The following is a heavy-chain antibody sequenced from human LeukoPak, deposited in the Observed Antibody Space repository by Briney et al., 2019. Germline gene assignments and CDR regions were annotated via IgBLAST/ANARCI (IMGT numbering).Heavy chain of an antibody. CDR1: GFTFSSHW. CDR2: INQDGTEQ. J-gene: IGHJ3*01. D-gene: IGHD1-26*01. CDR3: ARERGSYYWDTFDF. V-gene: IGHV3-7*01. Sequence: SGGSLRLSCAASGFTFSSHWMSWVRQAPGKGLEWVANINQDGTEQYYVDSVKGRFTISRDNAKNSLYLLMNSLRAEDTAVYYCARERGSYYWDTFDFWGPGTMVTVSS.